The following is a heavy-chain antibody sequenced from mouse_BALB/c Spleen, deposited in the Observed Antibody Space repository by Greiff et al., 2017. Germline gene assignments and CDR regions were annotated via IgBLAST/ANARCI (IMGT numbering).Heavy chain of an antibody. CDR2: IYWDDDK. CDR1: GFSLSTSGMG. CDR3: ARSRDYRAWFAY. D-gene: IGHD2-4*01. V-gene: IGHV8-12*01. Sequence: QVTLKVSGPGILQPSQTLSLTCSFSGFSLSTSGMGVSWIRQPSGKGLEWLAHIYWDDDKRYNPSLKSRLTISKDTSRNQVFLKNTSVDTAYTATYYCARSRDYRAWFAYWGQGTLVTVSA. J-gene: IGHJ3*01.